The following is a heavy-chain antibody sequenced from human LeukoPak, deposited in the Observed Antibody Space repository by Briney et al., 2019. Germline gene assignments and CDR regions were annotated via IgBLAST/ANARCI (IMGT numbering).Heavy chain of an antibody. CDR3: AKGHARIAAAGAGIDC. J-gene: IGHJ4*02. CDR1: GFTLSSYA. CDR2: ISGSGGIT. D-gene: IGHD6-13*01. V-gene: IGHV3-23*01. Sequence: PGGSLRLSCAASGFTLSSYAMSWVRQAPGKGLEWFSVISGSGGITYYADSVKGRFTISRDNSLDTLYLQMNSLRAEDTAVYYCAKGHARIAAAGAGIDCWGQGTLVTVCS.